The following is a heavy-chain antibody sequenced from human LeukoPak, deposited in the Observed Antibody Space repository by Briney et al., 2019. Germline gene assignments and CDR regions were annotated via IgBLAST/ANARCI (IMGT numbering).Heavy chain of an antibody. CDR1: GFTFSSYG. D-gene: IGHD2-2*01. V-gene: IGHV3-30*03. CDR3: ARDSRRYCSSTSCYYLDY. J-gene: IGHJ4*02. Sequence: GGSLRLSCAASGFTFSSYGMSWVRQAPGKGLEGVAVISYDGSSKYYADSVKGRFTISRDNSKNTLYLQMNSLRAEDTAVYYCARDSRRYCSSTSCYYLDYWGQGTLVTVSS. CDR2: ISYDGSSK.